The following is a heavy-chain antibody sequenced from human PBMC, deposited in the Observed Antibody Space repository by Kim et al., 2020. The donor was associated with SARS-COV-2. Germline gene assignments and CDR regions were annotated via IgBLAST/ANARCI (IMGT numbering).Heavy chain of an antibody. D-gene: IGHD2-8*02. CDR3: ARVGPCTGGVCYKHCDY. CDR1: GYTFTSYA. J-gene: IGHJ4*02. Sequence: ASVKVSCKASGYTFTSYAMNWVRQAPGQGLEWMGWINTNTGNPTYAQGFTGRFVFSLDTSVSTAYLQISSLKAEDTAVYYCARVGPCTGGVCYKHCDYWGQGTLVTVSS. CDR2: INTNTGNP. V-gene: IGHV7-4-1*02.